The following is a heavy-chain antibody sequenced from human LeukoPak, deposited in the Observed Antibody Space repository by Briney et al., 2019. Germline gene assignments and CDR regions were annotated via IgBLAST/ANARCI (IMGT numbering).Heavy chain of an antibody. CDR3: AKDAVPAALGEYFFDY. Sequence: GGALRLFCVASQFTFSSYAMSWVRPAPGKGLEWVSTISDRGDNTHHADSVKGRFTISRDNSKNTLYLQMNSLRDEDTAVYYCAKDAVPAALGEYFFDYWGQGTRVTVSS. CDR1: QFTFSSYA. J-gene: IGHJ4*02. D-gene: IGHD2-2*01. V-gene: IGHV3-23*01. CDR2: ISDRGDNT.